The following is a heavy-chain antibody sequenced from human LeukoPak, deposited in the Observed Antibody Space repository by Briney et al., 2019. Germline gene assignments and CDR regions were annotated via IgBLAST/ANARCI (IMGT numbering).Heavy chain of an antibody. Sequence: GGSLRLSCAVSGITLSNYGMRWVRQAPGKGLEWVAGIIDSAGRTNYADSVKGRFTISRDNPKSTLYLQMNSLRAEDTAVYFCATRGVVIRVILVGFHKEAYYFDSWGQGALVTVSS. V-gene: IGHV3-23*01. D-gene: IGHD2-21*01. CDR1: GITLSNYG. CDR2: IIDSAGRT. CDR3: ATRGVVIRVILVGFHKEAYYFDS. J-gene: IGHJ4*02.